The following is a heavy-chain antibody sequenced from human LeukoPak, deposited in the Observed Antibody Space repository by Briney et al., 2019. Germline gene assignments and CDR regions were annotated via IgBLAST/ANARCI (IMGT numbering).Heavy chain of an antibody. CDR2: IIPILGIA. J-gene: IGHJ4*02. V-gene: IGHV1-69*04. D-gene: IGHD4-11*01. CDR3: ARTLQAWYFDY. Sequence: SVKVSCKASGGTFSSYAISWVRQAPGQGLEWMGRIIPILGIANYAQKFQGRVTITADKSTSAAYMELSSLRSEDTAVYYCARTLQAWYFDYWGQGTLVTVSS. CDR1: GGTFSSYA.